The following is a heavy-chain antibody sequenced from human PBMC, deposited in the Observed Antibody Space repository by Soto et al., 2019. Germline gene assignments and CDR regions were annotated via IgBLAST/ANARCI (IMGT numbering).Heavy chain of an antibody. V-gene: IGHV3-23*01. CDR1: GFTLSNFA. CDR2: ISDRGGST. CDR3: AGDEYYYASSGYYRFDQ. D-gene: IGHD3-22*01. Sequence: GGSLRLSCAASGFTLSNFAMSWVRQAPGKGLEWVAVISDRGGSTDYAASAKGRFTISRDNSNNTVYLQMNNLRAEDTAVYYCAGDEYYYASSGYYRFDQWGQGTLVTVSS. J-gene: IGHJ4*02.